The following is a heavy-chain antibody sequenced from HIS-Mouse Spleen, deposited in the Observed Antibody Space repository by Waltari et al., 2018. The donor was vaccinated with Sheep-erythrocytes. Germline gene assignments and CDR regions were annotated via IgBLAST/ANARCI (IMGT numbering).Heavy chain of an antibody. CDR2: IGWHGGRI. CDR3: AKDISRNIVVVPAAVGDY. Sequence: EVQLVESGGGLVQPGRSLRLSCAASGFSFDDYAMHWVRQAPGKGVEWGSGIGWHGGRIGDADSWKGRFTISRDNAKNSLYLQMNSLRAEDTALYYCAKDISRNIVVVPAAVGDYWGQGTLVTVSS. V-gene: IGHV3-9*01. D-gene: IGHD2-2*01. CDR1: GFSFDDYA. J-gene: IGHJ4*02.